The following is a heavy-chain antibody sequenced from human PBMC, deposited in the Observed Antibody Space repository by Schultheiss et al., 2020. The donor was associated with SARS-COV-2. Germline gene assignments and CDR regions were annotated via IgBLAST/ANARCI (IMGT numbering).Heavy chain of an antibody. Sequence: GGSLRLSCAASGFTFDDYAMHWVRQAPGKGLEWVSGISWNSGSIGYADSVKGRFTISRDNAKNSLYLQMNSLRAEDTAVYYCATEGLVWGQGTLVTVSS. CDR1: GFTFDDYA. V-gene: IGHV3-9*01. CDR3: ATEGLV. CDR2: ISWNSGSI. D-gene: IGHD6-19*01. J-gene: IGHJ4*02.